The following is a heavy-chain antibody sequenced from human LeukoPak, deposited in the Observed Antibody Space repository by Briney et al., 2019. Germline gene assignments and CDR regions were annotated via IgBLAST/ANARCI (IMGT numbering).Heavy chain of an antibody. Sequence: SETLSLICTVSGGSISGYYRSWIRQPPGKGLEWIGYIFYSGSTNYNPSLKSRVTISVDTSKNQFSLKMSSVTAADTAVYYCARAKDGHINNWFDPWGQGTLVTVSS. CDR1: GGSISGYY. D-gene: IGHD5-24*01. J-gene: IGHJ5*02. CDR2: IFYSGST. V-gene: IGHV4-59*01. CDR3: ARAKDGHINNWFDP.